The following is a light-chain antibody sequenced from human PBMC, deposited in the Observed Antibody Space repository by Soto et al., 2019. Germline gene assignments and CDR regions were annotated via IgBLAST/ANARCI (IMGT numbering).Light chain of an antibody. CDR3: HTWGTGIWV. Sequence: QLVLTQAPSASASLGASVKLTCTLSSGHNNYAIAWHQQQPEKGPRYLMKLNSDGSHSKGDGIPARFSGSSSGAERNLTISSLQSEDEADYYCHTWGTGIWVFGGGTKLTVL. V-gene: IGLV4-69*01. CDR1: SGHNNYA. CDR2: LNSDGSH. J-gene: IGLJ3*02.